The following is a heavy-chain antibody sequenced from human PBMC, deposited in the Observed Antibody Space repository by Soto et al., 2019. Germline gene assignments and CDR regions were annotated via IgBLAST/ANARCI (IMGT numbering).Heavy chain of an antibody. CDR3: ARDLALGGRFDP. V-gene: IGHV4-34*01. D-gene: IGHD3-16*01. CDR2: INHSGST. J-gene: IGHJ5*02. CDR1: GGSFSGYY. Sequence: PSETLSLTCAVYGGSFSGYYWSWIRQPPGKGLEWIGEINHSGSTNYNPSLKSRVTISVDTSKNQFSLKLSSVTAADTAVYYCARDLALGGRFDPWGQGTLVTVSS.